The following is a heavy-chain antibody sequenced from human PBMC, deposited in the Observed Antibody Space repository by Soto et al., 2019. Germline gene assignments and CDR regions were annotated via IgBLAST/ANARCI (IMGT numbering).Heavy chain of an antibody. CDR1: GGSISSGGYY. CDR2: IYYSGSN. CDR3: ARDGHYADAFDI. D-gene: IGHD4-17*01. Sequence: QVQLQESGPGLVKPSQTLSLTCTVSGGSISSGGYYWSWIRQHPGKGLEWIGYIYYSGSNYYNPSLSSQVTIPVDTSKNPFSLELSSVTAADTAVYYCARDGHYADAFDIWGQGTMVTVS. J-gene: IGHJ3*02. V-gene: IGHV4-31*01.